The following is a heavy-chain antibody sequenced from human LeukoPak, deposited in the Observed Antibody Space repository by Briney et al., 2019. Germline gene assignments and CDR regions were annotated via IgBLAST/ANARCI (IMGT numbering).Heavy chain of an antibody. CDR2: IIPIFGTA. D-gene: IGHD3-3*02. Sequence: ASVKVSCKASGGTFSSYAISWVRQAPGQGLEWMGGIIPIFGTANYAQKFQGRVTITTDESTSTAYMELSSLRSEDTAVYYCGLSPRARYYMDVWGKGTTVTVSS. CDR1: GGTFSSYA. CDR3: GLSPRARYYMDV. J-gene: IGHJ6*03. V-gene: IGHV1-69*05.